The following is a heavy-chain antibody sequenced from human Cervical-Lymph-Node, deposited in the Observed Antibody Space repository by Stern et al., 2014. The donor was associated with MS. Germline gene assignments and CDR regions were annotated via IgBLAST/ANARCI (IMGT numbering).Heavy chain of an antibody. CDR3: ARDQGDYGSGSENSWFDP. V-gene: IGHV1-69*04. J-gene: IGHJ5*02. Sequence: QVQLVQSGAEVKKPGSSVKVSCKASRDTFSHYALSWVRQAPGQGLEWMGGIIPMLGRTSYAQKFQDRVTIIADISTNIVYMELSSLKSEDTALYFCARDQGDYGSGSENSWFDPWGQGTLVTVSS. CDR2: IIPMLGRT. CDR1: RDTFSHYA. D-gene: IGHD3-10*01.